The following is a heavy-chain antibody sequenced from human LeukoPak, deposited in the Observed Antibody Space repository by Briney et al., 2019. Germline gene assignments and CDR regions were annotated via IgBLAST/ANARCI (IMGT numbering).Heavy chain of an antibody. D-gene: IGHD3-10*01. V-gene: IGHV3-7*01. CDR3: VRGGLLWFGS. Sequence: PGGSLRLSCTASGFTFRSYSMNWVRQAPGKGLEWVANIKQDGSQKYYVDSVKGRFTISRDNAKNSLYLQMNSLRVEDTAVYYCVRGGLLWFGSWGQGTLVTVSS. CDR2: IKQDGSQK. J-gene: IGHJ5*01. CDR1: GFTFRSYS.